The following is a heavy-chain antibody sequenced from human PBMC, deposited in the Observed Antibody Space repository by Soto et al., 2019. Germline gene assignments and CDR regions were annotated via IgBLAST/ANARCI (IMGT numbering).Heavy chain of an antibody. CDR3: ARVSYPDYYDSSGPYIGAFDI. Sequence: QLQLQESGPGLVKPSETLSLTCTVSGGSISSSSYYWGWIRQPPGKGLEWIGSIYYSGTTYYNPSLKSRVTISVDTSKNQFSLKLSSVTAADTAVYYCARVSYPDYYDSSGPYIGAFDIWGQGTMVTVSS. J-gene: IGHJ3*02. D-gene: IGHD3-22*01. CDR1: GGSISSSSYY. CDR2: IYYSGTT. V-gene: IGHV4-39*01.